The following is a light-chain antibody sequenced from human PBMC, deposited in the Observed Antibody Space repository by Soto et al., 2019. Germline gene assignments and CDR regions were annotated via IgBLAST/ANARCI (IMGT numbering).Light chain of an antibody. CDR2: EVT. CDR1: GSDVGGYNY. Sequence: QSVLTQPPSASGSPGQSVTISCTGTGSDVGGYNYVSWYQQYPGKAPKLMIYEVTKRPSGVPDRISGSKSGNTASLTISGLQTEDEADYYCSPYAGSPWVFGGGTKLTVL. J-gene: IGLJ3*02. V-gene: IGLV2-8*01. CDR3: SPYAGSPWV.